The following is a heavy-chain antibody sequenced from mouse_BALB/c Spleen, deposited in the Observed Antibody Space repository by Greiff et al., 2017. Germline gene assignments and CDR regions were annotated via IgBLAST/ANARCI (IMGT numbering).Heavy chain of an antibody. D-gene: IGHD2-4*01. Sequence: EVHLVESGGDLVKPGGSLKLSCAASGFTFSSYGMSWVRQTPDKRLEWVATISSGGSYTYYPDSVKGRFTISRDNAKNTLYLQMSSLKSEDTAMYYCARHADYEAQGAMDYWGQGTSVTVSS. J-gene: IGHJ4*01. CDR2: ISSGGSYT. CDR3: ARHADYEAQGAMDY. V-gene: IGHV5-6*01. CDR1: GFTFSSYG.